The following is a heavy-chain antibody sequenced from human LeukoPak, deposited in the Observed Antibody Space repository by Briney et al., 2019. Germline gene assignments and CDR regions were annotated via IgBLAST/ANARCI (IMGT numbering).Heavy chain of an antibody. CDR1: GGSISSGGYS. CDR3: ARDGPGY. J-gene: IGHJ4*02. V-gene: IGHV4-30-2*01. CDR2: IYHSGST. Sequence: SQTLSLTCAVSGGSISSGGYSWSWIRQPPGKGLEWIGYIYHSGSTYYNPSLKSRVTISVDTSKNQFSLKLSSVTAADTAVYYCARDGPGYWGQGTLVTVSS. D-gene: IGHD1-14*01.